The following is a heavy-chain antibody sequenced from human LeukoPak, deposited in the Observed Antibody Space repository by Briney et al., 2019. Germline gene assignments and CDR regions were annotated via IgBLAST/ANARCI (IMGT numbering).Heavy chain of an antibody. CDR1: GGSISSSSYY. D-gene: IGHD3-3*01. J-gene: IGHJ6*03. CDR2: IYYSGST. Sequence: PSETLSLTCTVSGGSISSSSYYWGWIRQPPGKGLEWIGSIYYSGSTYYNPSLKSRVTISVDTSKNQFSLKLSSVTAADTAVYYCARQYYDSWSGYAYYMDVWGKGTTVTVSS. CDR3: ARQYYDSWSGYAYYMDV. V-gene: IGHV4-39*01.